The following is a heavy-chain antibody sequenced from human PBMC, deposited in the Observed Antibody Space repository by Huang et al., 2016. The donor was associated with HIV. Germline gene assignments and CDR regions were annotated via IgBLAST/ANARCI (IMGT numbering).Heavy chain of an antibody. CDR2: IYYSGST. CDR3: ARLPGSITMIRGVITDPY. J-gene: IGHJ4*02. CDR1: GGSIRSDNYY. D-gene: IGHD3-10*01. V-gene: IGHV4-39*02. Sequence: HLQLQESGPGLVKPSETLSLTCTVSGGSIRSDNYYWGWIRQPPGKGLEWIGSIYYSGSTYYNPSLKRRVTITVDTSKNHFSLRMRSVTAADTAVYYCARLPGSITMIRGVITDPYWGQGTLVTVSS.